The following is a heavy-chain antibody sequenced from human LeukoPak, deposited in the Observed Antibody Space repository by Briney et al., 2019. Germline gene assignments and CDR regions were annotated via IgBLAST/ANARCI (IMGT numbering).Heavy chain of an antibody. Sequence: ASVKVSCRASGYTFTSYSINWVRQAPGQGLEWMAWISAYNGNTNYAQKFQGRVTLTRDTSTSTAYMELRSLRSDDTAVYFCARGMSGYTEDPFDIWGQGTVVTVSS. CDR2: ISAYNGNT. D-gene: IGHD2-2*02. CDR3: ARGMSGYTEDPFDI. CDR1: GYTFTSYS. V-gene: IGHV1-18*01. J-gene: IGHJ3*02.